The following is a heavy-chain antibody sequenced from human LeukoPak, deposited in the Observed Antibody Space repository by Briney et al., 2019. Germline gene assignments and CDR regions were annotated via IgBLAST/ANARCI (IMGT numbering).Heavy chain of an antibody. CDR3: ARRVGLGI. D-gene: IGHD3/OR15-3a*01. Sequence: DSVKGRFTISRDNAKNSLYLQMNSLRAEDTAVYYCARRVGLGIWGQGTMVTVSS. V-gene: IGHV3-7*01. J-gene: IGHJ3*02.